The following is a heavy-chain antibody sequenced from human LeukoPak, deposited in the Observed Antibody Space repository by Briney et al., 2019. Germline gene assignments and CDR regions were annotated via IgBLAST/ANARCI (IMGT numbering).Heavy chain of an antibody. Sequence: ASVKVSXKASGYTFSTYGIGWVRQAPGQGLEWMGWISAYNGNTNYAQKFQGRVTMTTDTSTSTAYMELRNLRSDDTAVYYCARDGYFDYWGQGTLVTVSS. CDR3: ARDGYFDY. J-gene: IGHJ4*02. CDR2: ISAYNGNT. V-gene: IGHV1-18*01. CDR1: GYTFSTYG.